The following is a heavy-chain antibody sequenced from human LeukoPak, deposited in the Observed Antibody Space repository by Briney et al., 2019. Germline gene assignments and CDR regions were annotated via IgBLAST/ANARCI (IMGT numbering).Heavy chain of an antibody. D-gene: IGHD6-13*01. Sequence: SETLSLTCAVSGYSISSGYYWGWIRQPPGKGLEWIGSIYHSGSTYYNPSLKSRVTISVDTSKNQFSLKLSSVTAADTAVYYCARGPPGYSSSWYEDYWGQGTLVTVSS. CDR2: IYHSGST. CDR1: GYSISSGYY. CDR3: ARGPPGYSSSWYEDY. J-gene: IGHJ4*02. V-gene: IGHV4-38-2*01.